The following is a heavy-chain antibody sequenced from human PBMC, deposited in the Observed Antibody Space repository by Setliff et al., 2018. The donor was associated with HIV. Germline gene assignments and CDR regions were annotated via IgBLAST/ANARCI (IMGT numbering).Heavy chain of an antibody. CDR3: AREDKYGYSSSWYNY. CDR1: GGSFSSGNYY. J-gene: IGHJ4*02. Sequence: SETLSLTCTVSGGSFSSGNYYWSWIRQPAGKGLEWIGHIYSIEDTNYNPSLKSRVTISVDTSKNQFSLKLRSLTAADTAVYYCAREDKYGYSSSWYNYWGQGALVTVSS. D-gene: IGHD6-13*01. V-gene: IGHV4-61*09. CDR2: IYSIEDT.